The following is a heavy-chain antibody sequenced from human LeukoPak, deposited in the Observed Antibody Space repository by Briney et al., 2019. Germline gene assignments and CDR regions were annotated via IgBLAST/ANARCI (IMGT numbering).Heavy chain of an antibody. D-gene: IGHD3-10*01. J-gene: IGHJ5*02. Sequence: ASVKVSCKASGCTFTSYGISWVRQAPGQGLEWVGWISAYNGNTNYAQKLQGRVTMTTDTSTSTAYMELRSLRSDDTAVYYCARVPRTLWFGDLNDNWFDPWGQGTLVTVSS. CDR2: ISAYNGNT. CDR1: GCTFTSYG. V-gene: IGHV1-18*01. CDR3: ARVPRTLWFGDLNDNWFDP.